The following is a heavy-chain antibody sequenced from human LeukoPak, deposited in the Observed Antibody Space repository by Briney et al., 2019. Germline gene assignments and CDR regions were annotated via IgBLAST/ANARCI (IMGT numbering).Heavy chain of an antibody. CDR3: AREGRPSGSPDAFDI. D-gene: IGHD1-26*01. Sequence: SETLSLTCTVSGGSVSSGDDSWSWIRQPPGKGLEWIGYISNRGNTYYNPSLKSRVFISVDASKNQFSLGLRSVTAADTAVYYCAREGRPSGSPDAFDIWGQGTMVTVSS. V-gene: IGHV4-30-4*08. CDR2: ISNRGNT. J-gene: IGHJ3*02. CDR1: GGSVSSGDDS.